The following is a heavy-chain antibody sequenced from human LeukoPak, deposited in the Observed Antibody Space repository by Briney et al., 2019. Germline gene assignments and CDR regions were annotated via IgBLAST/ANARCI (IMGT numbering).Heavy chain of an antibody. CDR1: GFTFSSYA. Sequence: GGSLRLSCAASGFTFSSYAMHWVRQAPGKGLEWVAVISYDGSNKYYADSVKGRFTISRDNSKNTLYLQMNSLRAEDTAVYYCARDPAQGFRDLALYGGYQPYFDYWGQGTLVTVSS. CDR3: ARDPAQGFRDLALYGGYQPYFDY. CDR2: ISYDGSNK. J-gene: IGHJ4*02. D-gene: IGHD5-12*01. V-gene: IGHV3-30-3*01.